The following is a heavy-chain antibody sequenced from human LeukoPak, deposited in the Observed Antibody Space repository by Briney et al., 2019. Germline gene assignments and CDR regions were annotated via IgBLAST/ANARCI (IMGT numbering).Heavy chain of an antibody. V-gene: IGHV4-34*01. CDR1: GGSFSGYY. Sequence: SETLSLTCAVYGGSFSGYYWSWIRQPRGKGLEWIGEINHSGSTNYNPSLKSRVTISVDTSKNQFSLKLSSVTAADTAVYYCAMPDYGSGSFPYMDVWGKGTTVTVSS. D-gene: IGHD3-10*01. CDR2: INHSGST. J-gene: IGHJ6*03. CDR3: AMPDYGSGSFPYMDV.